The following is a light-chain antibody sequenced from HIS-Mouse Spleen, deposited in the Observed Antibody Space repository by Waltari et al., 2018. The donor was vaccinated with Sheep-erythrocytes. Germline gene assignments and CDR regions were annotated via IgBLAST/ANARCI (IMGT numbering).Light chain of an antibody. CDR1: QSISSY. Sequence: DIQMTQSPSSLSASVGDRVTITCRASQSISSYLNWYQQKPGKAHKLLIYAASSLQSGVPSRFSGSGSGTDFTLTISSLQPEDFATYYCLQHNSYPLAFGQGTKLEIK. CDR2: AAS. CDR3: LQHNSYPLA. J-gene: IGKJ2*01. V-gene: IGKV1-39*01.